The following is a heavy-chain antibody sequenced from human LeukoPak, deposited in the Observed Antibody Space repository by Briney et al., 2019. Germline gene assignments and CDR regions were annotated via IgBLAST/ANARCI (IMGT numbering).Heavy chain of an antibody. V-gene: IGHV3-30-3*01. CDR2: ISYDGSNK. D-gene: IGHD3-10*01. CDR3: ARDLRRFGVGAFDI. CDR1: GFTFSSYA. J-gene: IGHJ3*02. Sequence: GGSLRLSCAASGFTFSSYAMHWVRQAPGKGLEWVAVISYDGSNKYYADSVKGRFTISRDNSKNTLYLQMNSLRAEDTAVYYCARDLRRFGVGAFDIWGQGTMVTVSS.